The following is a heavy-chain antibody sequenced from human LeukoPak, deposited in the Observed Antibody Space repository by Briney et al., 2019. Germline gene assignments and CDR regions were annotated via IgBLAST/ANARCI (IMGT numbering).Heavy chain of an antibody. CDR1: GYTFTGYY. Sequence: ASVKVSCKTSGYTFTGYYVHWVRQAPGQGLEWMGWINPNSGGTNYAQKFQGRVTMTRDTSSSTAYVELSRLRSDDTAVYYCVPTNSYNYYFDYWGQGTLVTVSS. V-gene: IGHV1-2*02. CDR2: INPNSGGT. J-gene: IGHJ4*02. D-gene: IGHD2-8*01. CDR3: VPTNSYNYYFDY.